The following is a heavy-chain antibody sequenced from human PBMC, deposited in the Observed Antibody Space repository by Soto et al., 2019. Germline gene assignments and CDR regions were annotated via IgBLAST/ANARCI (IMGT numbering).Heavy chain of an antibody. J-gene: IGHJ6*02. CDR3: KRLRFAGMDV. CDR2: IATAGDT. Sequence: GGSLRLSCAASRFAFSSYDMHWVRQATGKGLEWVSGIATAGDTYYSGSVRGRFTISRENAKNSLYLQMNNLRAGDTAVYYCKRLRFAGMDVGGQGTTV. D-gene: IGHD3-16*01. V-gene: IGHV3-13*04. CDR1: RFAFSSYD.